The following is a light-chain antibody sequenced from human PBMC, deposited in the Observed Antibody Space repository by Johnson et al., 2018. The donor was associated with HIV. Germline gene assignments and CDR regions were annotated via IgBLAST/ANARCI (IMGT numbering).Light chain of an antibody. CDR1: SSNIGNNY. Sequence: QSVLMQPPSVSAAPGQKVTISCSGSSSNIGNNYVSWYQQLPGTAPKLLIYENNKRPSGIPDRFSGSKSGTSATLGTTGLQTGDEADYYCGTWDSSLSAGGVYGTGTKFTVL. V-gene: IGLV1-51*02. CDR2: ENN. J-gene: IGLJ1*01. CDR3: GTWDSSLSAGGV.